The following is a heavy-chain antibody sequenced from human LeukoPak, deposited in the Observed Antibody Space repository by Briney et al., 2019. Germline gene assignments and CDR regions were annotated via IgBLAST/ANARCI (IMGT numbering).Heavy chain of an antibody. D-gene: IGHD4-11*01. V-gene: IGHV4-59*01. CDR2: IYYTGST. J-gene: IGHJ4*02. CDR3: ARLRGNYFPDY. Sequence: SETLSLTCTVSGGSISGYYWTWIRQPPGKGLEWIAYIYYTGSTNYNPSLESRVTISVDTSKNQFSLRLSSVPAADTAVYYCARLRGNYFPDYWGQGTLVTVSS. CDR1: GGSISGYY.